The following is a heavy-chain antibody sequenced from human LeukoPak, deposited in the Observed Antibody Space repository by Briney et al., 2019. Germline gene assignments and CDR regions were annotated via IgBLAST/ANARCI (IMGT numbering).Heavy chain of an antibody. V-gene: IGHV3-53*01. Sequence: GGSLRLSCAASGLSVSDYYMSWVRQAPGKGLEWVSVLYSDGSTYFADPVKGRFTTSRDNSKNTVYLQMNSLRAEDTAVYYCARRVTDSSGWLFDYWGQGALVIVSS. CDR2: LYSDGST. CDR1: GLSVSDYY. J-gene: IGHJ4*02. CDR3: ARRVTDSSGWLFDY. D-gene: IGHD6-25*01.